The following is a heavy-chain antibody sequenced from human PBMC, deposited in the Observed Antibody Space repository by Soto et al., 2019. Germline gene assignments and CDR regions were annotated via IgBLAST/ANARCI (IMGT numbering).Heavy chain of an antibody. D-gene: IGHD3-10*01. CDR1: GYTFTSYG. V-gene: IGHV1-18*01. CDR3: AREMVRGVGSDS. Sequence: QVQLVQSGAEVKKPGASVKVSCKASGYTFTSYGISWVRQAPGQGLEWMGWISTYNGNTKYAQKLQGRDTMTTDTSTSTGYMELRSLRSGDTAVFYCAREMVRGVGSDSWGQGTLVTVSS. J-gene: IGHJ4*02. CDR2: ISTYNGNT.